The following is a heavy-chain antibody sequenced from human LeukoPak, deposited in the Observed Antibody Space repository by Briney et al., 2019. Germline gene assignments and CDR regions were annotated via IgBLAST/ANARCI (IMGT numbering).Heavy chain of an antibody. Sequence: PGGSLRLSCVASGFTFSNYAMSWVRQAPGKGLEWVSAITGSGTNTYYADSLKGRFAIFRDNSKNTVFLQMNSLRHEDTAIYYCVIWGDYDVLTGYYVPDYWGQGTLVTVSS. CDR1: GFTFSNYA. CDR2: ITGSGTNT. V-gene: IGHV3-23*01. J-gene: IGHJ4*02. D-gene: IGHD3-9*01. CDR3: VIWGDYDVLTGYYVPDY.